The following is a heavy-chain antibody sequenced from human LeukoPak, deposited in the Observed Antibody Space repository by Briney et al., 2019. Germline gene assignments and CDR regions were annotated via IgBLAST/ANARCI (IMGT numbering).Heavy chain of an antibody. J-gene: IGHJ3*02. CDR3: AKTAPYSSGWYQRAFDI. CDR2: ISDAGGTT. CDR1: GFTFSSYA. V-gene: IGHV3-23*01. Sequence: WGSLRLSCAASGFTFSSYAMTWVRQAPGKGLEWVSTISDAGGTTYYTDSVKGRFTISRDDSKNTLYLQMNSLRAEDTAVYCCAKTAPYSSGWYQRAFDIWGQGTMVTVSS. D-gene: IGHD6-19*01.